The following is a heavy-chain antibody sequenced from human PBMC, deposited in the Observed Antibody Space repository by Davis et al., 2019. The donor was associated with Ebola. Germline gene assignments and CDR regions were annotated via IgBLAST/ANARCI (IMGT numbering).Heavy chain of an antibody. J-gene: IGHJ3*02. CDR3: ARPWYSGTYYDAYDI. D-gene: IGHD1-26*01. V-gene: IGHV4-31*03. CDR2: IYDSGIT. CDR1: GVPINSVDNY. Sequence: MPSETLSLTCTVSGVPINSVDNYWSWIREYPGKGLEWIGYIYDSGITHYNPSLQSRLTISVDTSKNHFSLKLSSVTAADTAVYYCARPWYSGTYYDAYDIWGQGTMVAVSS.